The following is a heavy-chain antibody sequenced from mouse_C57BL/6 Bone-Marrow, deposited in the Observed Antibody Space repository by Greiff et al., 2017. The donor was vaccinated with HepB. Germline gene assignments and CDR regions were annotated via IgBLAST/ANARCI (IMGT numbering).Heavy chain of an antibody. CDR3: AGWLLPFAY. D-gene: IGHD2-3*01. CDR2: ISYDGSN. Sequence: EVKLMESGPGLVKPSQSLSLTCSVTGYSITSGYYWNWIRQFPGNKLEWMGYISYDGSNNYNPSLKNRISITRDTSKNQFFLKLNSVTTEDTATYYCAGWLLPFAYWGQGTLVTVSA. J-gene: IGHJ3*01. V-gene: IGHV3-6*01. CDR1: GYSITSGYY.